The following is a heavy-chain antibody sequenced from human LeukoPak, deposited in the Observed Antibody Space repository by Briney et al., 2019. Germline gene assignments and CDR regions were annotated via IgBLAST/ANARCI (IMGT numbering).Heavy chain of an antibody. D-gene: IGHD3-10*01. Sequence: ASVKVSCKASGYTFTNYGISWVRQAPGQGLEWMGWISAYNDNTNYAQNLQGRVTMTTDTSTSTAYMELRSLRSDDTAVYYCARDSLRYYGSGSPWGQGTLVTVSS. CDR3: ARDSLRYYGSGSP. J-gene: IGHJ5*02. CDR1: GYTFTNYG. V-gene: IGHV1-18*01. CDR2: ISAYNDNT.